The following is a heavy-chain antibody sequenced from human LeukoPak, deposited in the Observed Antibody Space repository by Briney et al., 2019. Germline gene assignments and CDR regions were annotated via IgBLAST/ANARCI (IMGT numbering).Heavy chain of an antibody. CDR1: GYTFTGYY. CDR2: INPNSGGT. D-gene: IGHD6-19*01. CDR3: ARGDSSGWSDLDY. Sequence: ASVKVSCKASGYTFTGYYMHWVRQAPGQGLEWMGWINPNSGGTNYAQKFQGRVTMTRDTSISTAYMELSRLRSDDTAVYYCARGDSSGWSDLDYWGQGTLVTVSS. V-gene: IGHV1-2*02. J-gene: IGHJ4*02.